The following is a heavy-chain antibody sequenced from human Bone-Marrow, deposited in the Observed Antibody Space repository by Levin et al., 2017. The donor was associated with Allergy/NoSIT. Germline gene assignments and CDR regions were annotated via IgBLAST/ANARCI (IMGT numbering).Heavy chain of an antibody. Sequence: VASVKVSCKASGYTFTDYAMSWVRQAPGQGLEWMGWINTDTGNPTYAQGFTGRFVFSLDTSVSTAYLQISSLEAEDTAVFYCARGRYCSRENCYSQYWGQGTLVTVSS. CDR1: GYTFTDYA. CDR3: ARGRYCSRENCYSQY. J-gene: IGHJ4*02. CDR2: INTDTGNP. D-gene: IGHD2-15*01. V-gene: IGHV7-4-1*02.